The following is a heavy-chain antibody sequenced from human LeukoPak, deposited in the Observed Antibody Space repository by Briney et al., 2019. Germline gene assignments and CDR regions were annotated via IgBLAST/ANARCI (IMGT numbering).Heavy chain of an antibody. Sequence: ASVKVSCKTSGFTFTGYYIHWVRQAPGQGLEWMGWINPNSGGTNYAQKFQGRVTMTRDTSIGTAYMELSRLRSDDTAVYYCARDHGSGSYNYFDYWGQGTLVTVSS. CDR3: ARDHGSGSYNYFDY. J-gene: IGHJ4*02. CDR1: GFTFTGYY. D-gene: IGHD3-10*01. V-gene: IGHV1-2*02. CDR2: INPNSGGT.